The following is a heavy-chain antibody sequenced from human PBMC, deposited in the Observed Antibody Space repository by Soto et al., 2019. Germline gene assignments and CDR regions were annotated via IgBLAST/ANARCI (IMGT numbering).Heavy chain of an antibody. CDR2: IDHSETT. Sequence: SETLSLTCAVYGGSFSGYYWSWIRQPPGRGLEWIGEIDHSETTNYNTSLKSRLTISVDTSKNQFSLQLSSVTAADTAVYYCARSYYYDSESHSAPFDYWGGGNLVTVPS. D-gene: IGHD3-10*01. CDR3: ARSYYYDSESHSAPFDY. J-gene: IGHJ4*02. V-gene: IGHV4-34*01. CDR1: GGSFSGYY.